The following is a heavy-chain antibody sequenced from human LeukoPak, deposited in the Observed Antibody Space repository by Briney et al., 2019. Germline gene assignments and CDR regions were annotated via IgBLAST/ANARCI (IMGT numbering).Heavy chain of an antibody. Sequence: PGGSLRLSCAASGFTFDDYTMHWVRQAPGKGLEWVSLISWDGGSTYYADSVKGRFTISRDNSKNSLYLQMNSLRTEDTALYYCAKDMGGRITMVRGVIRWGQGTLVTVSS. CDR3: AKDMGGRITMVRGVIR. CDR1: GFTFDDYT. D-gene: IGHD3-10*01. CDR2: ISWDGGST. J-gene: IGHJ4*02. V-gene: IGHV3-43*01.